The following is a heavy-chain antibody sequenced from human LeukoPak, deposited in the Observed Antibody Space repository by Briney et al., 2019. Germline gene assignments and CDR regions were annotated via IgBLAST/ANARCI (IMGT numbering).Heavy chain of an antibody. D-gene: IGHD3-22*01. CDR2: ISAYKGNT. CDR3: ARDPASYYDSSGSHTFDY. CDR1: GSTFTRSG. V-gene: IGHV1-18*01. J-gene: IGHJ4*02. Sequence: APVKVSCKASGSTFTRSGISWVPQAPGHELEWMGWISAYKGNTNYAQKPQGRVTMTTDTSTSTAYMELRSLRSDDTAVYYCARDPASYYDSSGSHTFDYWGQGTLVTVSS.